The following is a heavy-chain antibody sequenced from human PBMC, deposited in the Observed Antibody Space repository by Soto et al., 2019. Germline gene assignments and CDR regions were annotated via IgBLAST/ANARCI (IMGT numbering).Heavy chain of an antibody. CDR2: IYWDDDE. J-gene: IGHJ4*02. D-gene: IGHD3-9*01. CDR1: GFSLSNRGVA. Sequence: SGPTLVNPTQTLTLTCTFSGFSLSNRGVAVGWIRQPPGKALEWLALIYWDDDERYRPSLKSRLTITKDTSRNHVVLTMTNMDPVDTATYYCVRDLSDKTGFEFWGQGILVTVSS. V-gene: IGHV2-5*02. CDR3: VRDLSDKTGFEF.